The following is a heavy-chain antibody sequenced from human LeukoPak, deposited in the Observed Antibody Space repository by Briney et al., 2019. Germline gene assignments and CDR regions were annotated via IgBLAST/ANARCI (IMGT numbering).Heavy chain of an antibody. J-gene: IGHJ4*02. CDR2: IYTSGST. V-gene: IGHV4-61*09. D-gene: IGHD6-6*01. CDR3: ARATEYSSSYNY. Sequence: SQTLSLTCTVSGGSISSGSYYWSWIRQPAGKGLEWIGHIYTSGSTNYNPSLKSRVTISVDTSKNQFSLKLSSVTAADTAEYYCARATEYSSSYNYWGQGTLVTVSS. CDR1: GGSISSGSYY.